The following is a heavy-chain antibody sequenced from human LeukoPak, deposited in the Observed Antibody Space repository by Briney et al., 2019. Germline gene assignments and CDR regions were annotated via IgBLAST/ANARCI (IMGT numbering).Heavy chain of an antibody. V-gene: IGHV1-2*06. Sequence: ASVKVSCKASGYTFTGYYMHWVRQAPGQGLEWMGRINPNSGVTNYAQKFQGRVTMTRDTSISTAYMELSRLRSDDTAVYYCARDRDYYGSGEGDYWGQGTLVTVSS. J-gene: IGHJ4*02. CDR1: GYTFTGYY. CDR3: ARDRDYYGSGEGDY. D-gene: IGHD3-10*01. CDR2: INPNSGVT.